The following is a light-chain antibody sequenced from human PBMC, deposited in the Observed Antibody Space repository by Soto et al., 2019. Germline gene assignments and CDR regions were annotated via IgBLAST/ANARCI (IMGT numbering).Light chain of an antibody. CDR1: QSISTY. J-gene: IGKJ1*01. CDR2: AAS. V-gene: IGKV1-39*01. Sequence: DIQMTQPPSALSSSVGDRVTISCRASQSISTYLNWYQQKPGKAPNLLIYAASKLHSGVPPRFSGSGSGTDFTLIINGLQPEDFATYYCQRSDSTWKCGQGTKGDIK. CDR3: QRSDSTWK.